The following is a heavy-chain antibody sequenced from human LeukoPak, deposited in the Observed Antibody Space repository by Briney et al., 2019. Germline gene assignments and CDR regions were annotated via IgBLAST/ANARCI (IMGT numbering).Heavy chain of an antibody. J-gene: IGHJ4*02. CDR3: ARAPELDVYSSGWYYFDY. CDR2: ISYDGSNK. D-gene: IGHD6-19*01. Sequence: GGSLRLSCTACGFTFSSYAMHWVRQAPGKGLEWMAVISYDGSNKYYADSVKGRFTISRDNSKNTLYLQMNSLRAEDTAVYYCARAPELDVYSSGWYYFDYWGQGTLVTVSS. V-gene: IGHV3-30-3*01. CDR1: GFTFSSYA.